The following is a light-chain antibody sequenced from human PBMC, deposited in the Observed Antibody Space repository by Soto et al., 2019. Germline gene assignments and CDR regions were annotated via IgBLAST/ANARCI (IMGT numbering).Light chain of an antibody. CDR1: QSVSNSY. V-gene: IGKV3-20*01. Sequence: EIVLTQSPGTLSLSPGERATHACRANQSVSNSYLAWYQQKPGQAPRLLIYGASGRATDIPARFSGSGSGTDFTLTISRLEPEDFGVYYCQQYGSSPQYTFGLGTKLEIK. J-gene: IGKJ2*01. CDR2: GAS. CDR3: QQYGSSPQYT.